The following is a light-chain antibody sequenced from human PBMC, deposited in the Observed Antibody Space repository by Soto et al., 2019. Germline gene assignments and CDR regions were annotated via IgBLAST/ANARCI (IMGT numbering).Light chain of an antibody. J-gene: IGKJ5*01. CDR2: DTS. Sequence: IVLTQSPPGLSLSIWERANMYCRASETISGLVAWYQQRPGQPPRLLIYDTSNRATGIPARFSGSGSGTDFTLTISGLEPADLGVYYCQQRHNWPITFGQGTGLEI. V-gene: IGKV3-11*01. CDR1: ETISGL. CDR3: QQRHNWPIT.